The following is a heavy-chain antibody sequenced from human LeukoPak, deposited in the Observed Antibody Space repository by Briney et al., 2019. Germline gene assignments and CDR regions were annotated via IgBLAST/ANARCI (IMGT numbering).Heavy chain of an antibody. CDR2: ISWNSGSI. D-gene: IGHD6-13*01. V-gene: IGHV3-9*01. J-gene: IGHJ4*02. Sequence: SLRRSCAASGFTFDDYAMHWVRQAPGKGLEGVSGISWNSGSIGYADPVKGRFTISRDNGKNSLYLQRNSLRAEDTALYYCAKDRLASRWTRGYFDYWGQGTLVTVSS. CDR3: AKDRLASRWTRGYFDY. CDR1: GFTFDDYA.